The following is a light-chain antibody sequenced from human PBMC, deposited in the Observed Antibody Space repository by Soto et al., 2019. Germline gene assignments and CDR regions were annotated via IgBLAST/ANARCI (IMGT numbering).Light chain of an antibody. J-gene: IGLJ2*01. Sequence: QSALTQPASVSGSPGQSITISCTGTTSDVGKYNLVSWYQQYPGRVPKLMIYQGNKRPSGVSDRFSGSKSGNTASLKISGLQAEDEADYYCCSYAGSSTLVFGGGTKLTVL. CDR1: TSDVGKYNL. V-gene: IGLV2-23*01. CDR3: CSYAGSSTLV. CDR2: QGN.